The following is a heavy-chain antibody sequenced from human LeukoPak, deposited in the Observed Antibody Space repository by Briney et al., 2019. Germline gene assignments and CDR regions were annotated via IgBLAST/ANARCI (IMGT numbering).Heavy chain of an antibody. D-gene: IGHD3-22*01. CDR3: ARDHYYDSSGYPHDAFDI. J-gene: IGHJ3*02. CDR2: IYYSGST. Sequence: SETLSLTCTVSGGSTSSYYWSWIRQSAGKGLEWIGYIYYSGSTNYNPSLKSRVTISVDTSKNQFSLKLSSVTAADTAVYYCARDHYYDSSGYPHDAFDIWGQGTMVTVSS. V-gene: IGHV4-59*01. CDR1: GGSTSSYY.